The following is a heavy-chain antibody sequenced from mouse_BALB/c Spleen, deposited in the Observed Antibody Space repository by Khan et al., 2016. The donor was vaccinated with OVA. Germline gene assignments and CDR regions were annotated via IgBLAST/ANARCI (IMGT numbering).Heavy chain of an antibody. Sequence: VQLKESGPGLEKPSQSLSLTCTVTGYSITSGYAWNWIRQFPGNKLEWMGYISYSGVTSYTPSLKSRISITRETSKNQFFLQLNSVTTEDTATYYCARGNYCGYYFDYWGQGTTLTVSS. CDR1: GYSITSGYA. V-gene: IGHV3-2*02. J-gene: IGHJ2*01. D-gene: IGHD1-1*01. CDR2: ISYSGVT. CDR3: ARGNYCGYYFDY.